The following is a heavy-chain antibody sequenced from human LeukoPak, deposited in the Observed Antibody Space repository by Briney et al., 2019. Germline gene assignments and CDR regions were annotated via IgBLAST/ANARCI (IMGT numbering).Heavy chain of an antibody. Sequence: GGSLRLSCAASGFTFSSYWMHWVRQAPGKGLVWVSRINSDGSSTSYADSVKGRFTISRDNAKNTLYLQMNSLRAEDTAVYYCASRDVCSGGTCYGIAYWGQGTLVTVSS. V-gene: IGHV3-74*01. J-gene: IGHJ4*02. CDR2: INSDGSST. D-gene: IGHD2-15*01. CDR3: ASRDVCSGGTCYGIAY. CDR1: GFTFSSYW.